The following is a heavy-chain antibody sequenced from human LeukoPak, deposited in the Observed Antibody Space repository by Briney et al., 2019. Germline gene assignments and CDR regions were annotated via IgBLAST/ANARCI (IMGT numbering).Heavy chain of an antibody. CDR1: GYTFTKYW. CDR3: ARQPGMAAKSWYFDL. V-gene: IGHV5-51*01. Sequence: GESLKISCEGSGYTFTKYWIGWVRQMPGKGLEWMGIIHPGDSHTWYSPSFQGQVTISADKSISMAYLQWSSLKASDTAMYFCARQPGMAAKSWYFDLWGRGTLVTVSS. CDR2: IHPGDSHT. D-gene: IGHD5-24*01. J-gene: IGHJ2*01.